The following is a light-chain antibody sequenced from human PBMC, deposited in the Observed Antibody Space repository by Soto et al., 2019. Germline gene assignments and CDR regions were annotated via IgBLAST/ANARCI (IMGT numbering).Light chain of an antibody. CDR3: QSYDSSSRV. J-gene: IGLJ3*02. Sequence: NFMLTQPHSVSESPGKTVTISCTRTSGSIASDYVQWYQQRPGSSPTTVIYEDTQRPSGVPDRFSGSIDSSSNSASLTISGLKTEVEADYYCQSYDSSSRVFGGGTKLTVL. V-gene: IGLV6-57*01. CDR1: SGSIASDY. CDR2: EDT.